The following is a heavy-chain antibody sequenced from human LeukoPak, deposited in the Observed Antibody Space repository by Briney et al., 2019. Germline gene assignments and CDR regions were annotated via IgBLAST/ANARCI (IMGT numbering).Heavy chain of an antibody. CDR3: ARVPSLPGYYGGGYYYMDV. Sequence: GGSLRLSCAASGFTFSSYSMNWVRQAPGKGLEWVANIKQDRSEKYYVDSVKGRFTISRDNAKNSLYLQMNSLRAEDTAVYYCARVPSLPGYYGGGYYYMDVWGKGTTVTVSS. CDR2: IKQDRSEK. J-gene: IGHJ6*03. V-gene: IGHV3-7*01. CDR1: GFTFSSYS. D-gene: IGHD3-22*01.